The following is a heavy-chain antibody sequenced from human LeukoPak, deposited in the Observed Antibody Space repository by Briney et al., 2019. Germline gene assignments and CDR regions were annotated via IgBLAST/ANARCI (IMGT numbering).Heavy chain of an antibody. D-gene: IGHD5-12*01. CDR1: GFTFSSFW. CDR2: IKQDGSEK. Sequence: GGSLRLSCAASGFTFSSFWMSWVRQAPGKGLEWVANIKQDGSEKNYVDSVKGRFTISRDNTKNSLYLQMNNLRPEDTALYYCGKDTGYSGTYLVDYWGQGTLVTVSS. V-gene: IGHV3-7*03. J-gene: IGHJ4*02. CDR3: GKDTGYSGTYLVDY.